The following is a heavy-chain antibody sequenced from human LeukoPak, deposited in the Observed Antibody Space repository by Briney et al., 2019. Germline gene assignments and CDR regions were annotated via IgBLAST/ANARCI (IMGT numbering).Heavy chain of an antibody. D-gene: IGHD2-2*02. V-gene: IGHV1-69*05. CDR1: GGTFSSYA. CDR2: IIPIFGTA. Sequence: GASVKVSCKASGGTFSSYAISWVRQAPGQGLEWMGGIIPIFGTANYAQKFQGRVTITTDESTSTAYMELSSLRSEDTAVYYCAGEGVVVPAAIHGPFDYWGQGTLVTVSS. CDR3: AGEGVVVPAAIHGPFDY. J-gene: IGHJ4*02.